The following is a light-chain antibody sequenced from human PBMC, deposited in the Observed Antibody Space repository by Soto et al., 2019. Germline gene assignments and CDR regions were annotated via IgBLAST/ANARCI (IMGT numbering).Light chain of an antibody. V-gene: IGKV1-5*01. J-gene: IGKJ4*01. CDR3: QHYNSSPLT. CDR2: EGS. CDR1: QSISSW. Sequence: DIQMTQSPSTLSASVGDRVTITCRANQSISSWLAWYQQKPGKAPKLLISEGSSLQSGVPSRFSGSGSGAEFTLTISSLQPDDLATYYCQHYNSSPLTFGGGTKVEIK.